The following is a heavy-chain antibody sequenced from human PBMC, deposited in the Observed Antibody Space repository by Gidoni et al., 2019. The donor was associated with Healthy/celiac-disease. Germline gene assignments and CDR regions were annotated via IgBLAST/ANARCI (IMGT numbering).Heavy chain of an antibody. CDR2: ISSSSSTI. D-gene: IGHD3-10*01. J-gene: IGHJ4*02. CDR3: ARDLRSFYGSGDY. CDR1: GFPFSSYS. Sequence: EVQLVESGGGLVQPGGSRRLPCAASGFPFSSYSMNWVRQAPGKGLEWVSYISSSSSTIYYADSVKGRFTISRDNAKNSLYLQMNSLRAEDTAVYYCARDLRSFYGSGDYWGQGTLVTVSS. V-gene: IGHV3-48*01.